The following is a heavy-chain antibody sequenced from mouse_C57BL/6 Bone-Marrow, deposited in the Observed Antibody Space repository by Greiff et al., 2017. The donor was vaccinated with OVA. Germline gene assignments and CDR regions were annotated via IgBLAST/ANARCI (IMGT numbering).Heavy chain of an antibody. CDR1: GYTFTGYW. J-gene: IGHJ1*03. CDR2: ILPGSGST. CDR3: ARGKFWILRSNWYFDV. D-gene: IGHD1-1*01. V-gene: IGHV1-9*01. Sequence: QVQLQQSGAELMKPGASVKLSCKATGYTFTGYWIEWVKQRPGHGLEWIGEILPGSGSTNYNEKFKGKATFTADTSSNTAYMQLSSLTTEDSAIYYCARGKFWILRSNWYFDVWGTGTTVTVSS.